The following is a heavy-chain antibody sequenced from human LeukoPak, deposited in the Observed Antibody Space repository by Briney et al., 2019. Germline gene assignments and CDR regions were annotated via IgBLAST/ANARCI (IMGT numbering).Heavy chain of an antibody. CDR2: INPNSGGT. J-gene: IGHJ5*02. D-gene: IGHD6-13*01. CDR3: ARDHQLVAFDP. CDR1: GYTFTDSY. V-gene: IGHV1-2*02. Sequence: ASVKVSCKASGYTFTDSYMHWVRQAPGQGLEWMGWINPNSGGTKYAQKFQGRVTMTRDTPISTAYMELSRLRSDDTAVYYCARDHQLVAFDPWGQGTLVTVSS.